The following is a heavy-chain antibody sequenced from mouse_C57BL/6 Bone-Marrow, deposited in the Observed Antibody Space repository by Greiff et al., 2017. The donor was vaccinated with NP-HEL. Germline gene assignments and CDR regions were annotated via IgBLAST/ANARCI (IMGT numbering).Heavy chain of an antibody. CDR3: TRGDHYYGSRYFDV. Sequence: VQLQQSGTVLARPGASVKMSCKTSGYTFTSYWMHWVKQRPGQGLEWIGAIYPGNSDTSYNQKFKGKAKLTAVTSASTAYMELSSLTNDDSAVYYCTRGDHYYGSRYFDVWGTGTTVTVSS. D-gene: IGHD1-1*01. CDR1: GYTFTSYW. CDR2: IYPGNSDT. V-gene: IGHV1-5*01. J-gene: IGHJ1*03.